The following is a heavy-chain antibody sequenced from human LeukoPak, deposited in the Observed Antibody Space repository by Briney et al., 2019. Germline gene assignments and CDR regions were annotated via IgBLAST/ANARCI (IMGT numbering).Heavy chain of an antibody. CDR2: ISSSGSTI. V-gene: IGHV3-48*04. Sequence: QPGGSLRLSCAASGFTFSSYWMSWARQAPGKGLEWVSYISSSGSTIYYADSVKGRFTISRDNAKNSLYLQMNSLRAEDTAVYYCARATMTTVTTYGYWGQGTLVTVSS. CDR1: GFTFSSYW. J-gene: IGHJ4*02. D-gene: IGHD4-17*01. CDR3: ARATMTTVTTYGY.